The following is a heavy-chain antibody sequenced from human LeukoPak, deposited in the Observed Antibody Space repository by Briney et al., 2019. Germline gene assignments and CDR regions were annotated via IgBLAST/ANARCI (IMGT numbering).Heavy chain of an antibody. D-gene: IGHD2-2*01. CDR1: GYTFTGYY. V-gene: IGHV1-2*04. CDR3: ARAEDIVVVPASQWAFDI. Sequence: RASVTVSCKASGYTFTGYYMHWVRQAPGQGLEWMGWINPNSGGTNYAQKFQGWVTMTRDTSISTAYMELSRLRSDDTAVYYCARAEDIVVVPASQWAFDIWGQGTMVTVSS. J-gene: IGHJ3*02. CDR2: INPNSGGT.